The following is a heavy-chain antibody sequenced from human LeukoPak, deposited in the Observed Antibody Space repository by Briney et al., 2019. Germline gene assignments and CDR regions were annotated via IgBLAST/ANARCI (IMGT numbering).Heavy chain of an antibody. J-gene: IGHJ5*02. Sequence: SQTLSLTCTVSGDFIGTGAYCWTWIRQPAGKGLEWIGRMYTDGGLSYNPSPKSRVAISIDTSKNQFSLKLTSVSAADTAVYYCARDRGITVARGVPSCFDPWGQGTLVTVSS. CDR2: MYTDGGL. D-gene: IGHD3-10*01. V-gene: IGHV4-61*02. CDR1: GDFIGTGAYC. CDR3: ARDRGITVARGVPSCFDP.